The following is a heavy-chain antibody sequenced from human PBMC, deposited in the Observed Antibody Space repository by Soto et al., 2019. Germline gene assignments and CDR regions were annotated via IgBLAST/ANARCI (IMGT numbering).Heavy chain of an antibody. CDR3: ARLLTEGATFREDAFDL. V-gene: IGHV1-18*01. Sequence: QVQLVQSGGDVKTPGASVKVSCTTFRYTFTSHGIAWVRQAPGQGLEWMGWISTFNAKTDYAQKFQGRVTMTVDTLTSTVHMELRSLRSDDTAVYYCARLLTEGATFREDAFDLWGQGTKVTVSS. J-gene: IGHJ3*01. CDR2: ISTFNAKT. CDR1: RYTFTSHG. D-gene: IGHD1-26*01.